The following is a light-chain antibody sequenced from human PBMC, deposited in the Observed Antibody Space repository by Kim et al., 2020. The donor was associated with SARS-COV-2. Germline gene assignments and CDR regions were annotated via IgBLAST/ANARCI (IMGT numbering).Light chain of an antibody. CDR1: KLGDKY. J-gene: IGLJ2*01. CDR3: QAGDSSTVV. Sequence: SYELTQPPSVSVSPGQTASITCSGDKLGDKYACXYQQKPGQSPVLVIYQDSKRPSGIPERFSGSNSGNTATLTISGTQAMDESDYYGQAGDSSTVVFGGG. CDR2: QDS. V-gene: IGLV3-1*01.